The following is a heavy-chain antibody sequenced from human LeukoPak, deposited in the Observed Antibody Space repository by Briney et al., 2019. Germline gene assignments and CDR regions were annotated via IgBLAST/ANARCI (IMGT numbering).Heavy chain of an antibody. CDR3: ARYGNGAWLAHYSFDI. CDR1: GFTLSNYW. V-gene: IGHV3-7*01. J-gene: IGHJ3*02. D-gene: IGHD6-19*01. CDR2: INQDGSEK. Sequence: GGSLRLSCAASGFTLSNYWMSWVRQAPGKGLEWVANINQDGSEKYYVDSVKGRFAICRDNAKNSLYLQMNSLRAEDTAVYYCARYGNGAWLAHYSFDIWGQGTMVTVSS.